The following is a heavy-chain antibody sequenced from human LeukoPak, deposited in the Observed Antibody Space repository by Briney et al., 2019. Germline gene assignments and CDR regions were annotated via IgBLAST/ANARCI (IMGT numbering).Heavy chain of an antibody. CDR3: AKDLGFSSSWYLFDS. V-gene: IGHV3-30*02. CDR2: IRYDGSNK. CDR1: GFTFSSYG. J-gene: IGHJ4*02. Sequence: GGSLRLSCAASGFTFSSYGMHWVRQAPGKGLEWVAFIRYDGSNKYYADSVKGRFTISRDNSKNTLYLQMNSLRAEDTAVYYCAKDLGFSSSWYLFDSWGQGTLVTVSS. D-gene: IGHD6-13*01.